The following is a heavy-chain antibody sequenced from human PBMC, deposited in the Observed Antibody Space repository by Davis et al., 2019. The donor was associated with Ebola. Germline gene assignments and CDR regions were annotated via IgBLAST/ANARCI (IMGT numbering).Heavy chain of an antibody. D-gene: IGHD3-10*01. J-gene: IGHJ6*04. CDR1: GGSFSGYY. CDR2: INHSGST. V-gene: IGHV4-34*01. Sequence: SETLSLTCAVYGGSFSGYYWSWIRQPPGKGLEWIGEINHSGSTNYNPSLKSRVTISVDTSKNQFSLKLSSVTAADTAVYYCARGKGVLWFGDLLYQLGYSYGMAVWGKGTTVTVSS. CDR3: ARGKGVLWFGDLLYQLGYSYGMAV.